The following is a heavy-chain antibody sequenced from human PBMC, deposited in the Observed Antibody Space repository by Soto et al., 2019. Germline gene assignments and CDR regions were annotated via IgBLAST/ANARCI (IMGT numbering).Heavy chain of an antibody. V-gene: IGHV1-69*13. D-gene: IGHD2-2*02. Sequence: SVKVSCKASGGTFSSYAISWVRQAPGQGLEWMGGIIPIFGTANYAQKFQGRVTITADESTSTAYMELSSLRSEDTAMYYCARTPGYTDRNYFDYWGQGTLVTVSS. CDR3: ARTPGYTDRNYFDY. J-gene: IGHJ4*02. CDR1: GGTFSSYA. CDR2: IIPIFGTA.